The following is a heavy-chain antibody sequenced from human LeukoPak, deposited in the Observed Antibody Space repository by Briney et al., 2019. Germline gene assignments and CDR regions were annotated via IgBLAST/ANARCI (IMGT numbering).Heavy chain of an antibody. J-gene: IGHJ4*02. CDR3: VETPEAMVRGLIDEY. CDR2: IKQDGSEK. V-gene: IGHV3-7*01. CDR1: EFTFSNFW. Sequence: GGSLRLSCSASEFTFSNFWMSWVRQAPGKGPEWVANIKQDGSEKYYVDSVKGRFTISRDNAETSLHLQMNSLRAEDTAVYYCVETPEAMVRGLIDEYWGQGTLVTVSS. D-gene: IGHD3-10*01.